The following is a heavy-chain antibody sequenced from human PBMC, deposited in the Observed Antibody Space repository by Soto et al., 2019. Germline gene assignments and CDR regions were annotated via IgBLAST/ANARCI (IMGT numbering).Heavy chain of an antibody. CDR1: GYTFTSYY. J-gene: IGHJ4*02. D-gene: IGHD2-15*01. CDR2: INPSGGST. CDR3: ARDGRYCSGGSCSMGLYFDY. V-gene: IGHV1-46*01. Sequence: ASVKVSCKASGYTFTSYYMHWVRQAPGQGLEWMGIINPSGGSTSYAQKFQGRVTMTRDTSTSTVYMELSSLRSEDTAVYYCARDGRYCSGGSCSMGLYFDYWGQGTLVTVS.